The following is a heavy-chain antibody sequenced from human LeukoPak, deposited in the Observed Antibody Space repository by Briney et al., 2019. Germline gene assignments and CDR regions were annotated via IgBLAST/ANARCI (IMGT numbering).Heavy chain of an antibody. Sequence: GALRLSCAASGFTFSNYSMNWGRQAPGKGLGWGSSISSSSYIYYADSVKGRFTISRDNAKNSLYLQMNSLRAEDTAVYYCARGGTYSSSWPLDYWGQGTLVTVSS. CDR2: ISSSSYI. D-gene: IGHD6-13*01. V-gene: IGHV3-21*01. CDR1: GFTFSNYS. J-gene: IGHJ4*02. CDR3: ARGGTYSSSWPLDY.